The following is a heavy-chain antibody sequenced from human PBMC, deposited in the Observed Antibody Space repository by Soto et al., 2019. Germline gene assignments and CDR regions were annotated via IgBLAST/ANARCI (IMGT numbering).Heavy chain of an antibody. D-gene: IGHD2-15*01. CDR1: GDSVSGNSAA. Sequence: QVQLQQSGPGLVKPSQTLSLTCAISGDSVSGNSAAWHWIRQSPSRGLEWLGKTYYRSKWFNNYALTVKSRITNNPGTSKNQFSRQLNAETPEDTAVYYCAKEDQCFDYWGQGTLVTVSS. J-gene: IGHJ4*02. CDR2: TYYRSKWFN. V-gene: IGHV6-1*01. CDR3: AKEDQCFDY.